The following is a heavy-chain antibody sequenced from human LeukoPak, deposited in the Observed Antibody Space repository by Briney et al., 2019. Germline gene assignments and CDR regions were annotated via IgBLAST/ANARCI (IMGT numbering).Heavy chain of an antibody. CDR2: MKPNSGNT. V-gene: IGHV1-8*01. CDR3: ATVVLQYFDWFGY. D-gene: IGHD3-9*01. Sequence: SSVKVSCKASGYTFTSYDINWVRQVPGQGLEWMGWMKPNSGNTGYAQKFQVRVTMTRNTSISTAYTELSSLRSEDTAVYYCATVVLQYFDWFGYWGQGTLVTVSS. J-gene: IGHJ4*02. CDR1: GYTFTSYD.